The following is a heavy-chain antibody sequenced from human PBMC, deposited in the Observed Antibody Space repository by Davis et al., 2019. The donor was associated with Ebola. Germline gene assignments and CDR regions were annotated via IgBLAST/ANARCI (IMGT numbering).Heavy chain of an antibody. CDR2: MWSDGSNK. J-gene: IGHJ4*02. CDR3: ARYVAGAGFMDN. CDR1: GFPFSNYG. D-gene: IGHD1-26*01. V-gene: IGHV3-33*01. Sequence: GESLKISCVASGFPFSNYGMHWVRQAPGKGLEWVAVMWSDGSNKQYPDSVKGRFNISRDNSKNTLYLEMNSLRTEDTAVYYCARYVAGAGFMDNWGQGTLVAVSS.